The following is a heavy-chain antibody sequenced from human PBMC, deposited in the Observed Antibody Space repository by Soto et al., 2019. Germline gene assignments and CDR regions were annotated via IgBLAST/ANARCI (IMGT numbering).Heavy chain of an antibody. J-gene: IGHJ4*02. Sequence: SETLSLTCAVYGGSFSGYYWSWIRQPPGKGLEWIGEINHSGSTNYNPPIKRRVTISVDTSKNQFSLKLSSVTAADTAVYYCASGIQLWLLDYWGQGTLVTVSS. CDR3: ASGIQLWLLDY. V-gene: IGHV4-34*01. CDR2: INHSGST. CDR1: GGSFSGYY. D-gene: IGHD5-18*01.